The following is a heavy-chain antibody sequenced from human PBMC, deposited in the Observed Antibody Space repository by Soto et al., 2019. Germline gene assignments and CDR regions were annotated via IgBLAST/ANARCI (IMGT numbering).Heavy chain of an antibody. Sequence: PVGSLRLSCAASGLTFSSYAMSWVRQAPGKGLEWVSAISGSGGSTYYADSVKGRFTISRDNSKNTLYLQMNSLRAEDTAVYYCAKFESPGGSWYYYNTPSFDYWGQGTLVTVSS. CDR3: AKFESPGGSWYYYNTPSFDY. V-gene: IGHV3-23*01. CDR1: GLTFSSYA. CDR2: ISGSGGST. D-gene: IGHD6-13*01. J-gene: IGHJ4*02.